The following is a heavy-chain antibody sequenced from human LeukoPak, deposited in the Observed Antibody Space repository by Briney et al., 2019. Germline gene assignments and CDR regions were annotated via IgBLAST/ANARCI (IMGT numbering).Heavy chain of an antibody. D-gene: IGHD4-23*01. CDR2: IYPGDSDT. CDR3: ARGSGGGADREYYFDY. J-gene: IGHJ4*02. V-gene: IGHV5-51*01. Sequence: GESLKISCKGSGYSFTSYWIGWVRQMPGKGLEWMGIIYPGDSDTRYSPSFQGQVTISADKSISTAYLQWSSLKASDTAMYYCARGSGGGADREYYFDYWGQGTLVTVSS. CDR1: GYSFTSYW.